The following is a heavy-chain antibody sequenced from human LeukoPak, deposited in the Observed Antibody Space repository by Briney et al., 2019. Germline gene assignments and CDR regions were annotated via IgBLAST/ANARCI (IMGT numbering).Heavy chain of an antibody. CDR3: ARGSGYSSSWSDY. V-gene: IGHV3-53*01. J-gene: IGHJ4*02. CDR1: GFTFSSNY. D-gene: IGHD6-13*01. CDR2: IYSGGST. Sequence: GGSLRLSCAASGFTFSSNYMSWVRQAPGKGLEWVSVIYSGGSTYYADSVKGRFTISRDNSKNTLYLQMNSLRAEGTAGYYCARGSGYSSSWSDYWGQGTLVTVSS.